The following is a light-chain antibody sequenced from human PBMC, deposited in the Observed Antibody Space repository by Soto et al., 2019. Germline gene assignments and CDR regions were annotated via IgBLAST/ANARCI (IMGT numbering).Light chain of an antibody. V-gene: IGLV1-40*01. CDR3: QSYDNSLSGSGV. Sequence: QSLLPHPPLVSGAPGQRVTISCTGSSSNIGAGYDVHWYQHVPGTAPRLLIFGNSNRPSGVPDRFSGSKSGPSAFLAITGLQAEDEADYYCQSYDNSLSGSGVFGTGTKVTVL. CDR1: SSNIGAGYD. J-gene: IGLJ1*01. CDR2: GNS.